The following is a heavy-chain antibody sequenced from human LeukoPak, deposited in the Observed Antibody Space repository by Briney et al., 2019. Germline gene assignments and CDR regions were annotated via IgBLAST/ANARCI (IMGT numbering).Heavy chain of an antibody. CDR3: AKGYSSGWTSNWFDP. D-gene: IGHD6-19*01. J-gene: IGHJ5*02. Sequence: SQTLSLTCTVSGGSISSGSYHWSWIRQPAGKGLEWIGRIYTSGSTNYNPSLKSRVTISVDTSKNQFSLKLSSVTAADTAVYYCAKGYSSGWTSNWFDPWGQGTLVTVSS. CDR2: IYTSGST. CDR1: GGSISSGSYH. V-gene: IGHV4-61*02.